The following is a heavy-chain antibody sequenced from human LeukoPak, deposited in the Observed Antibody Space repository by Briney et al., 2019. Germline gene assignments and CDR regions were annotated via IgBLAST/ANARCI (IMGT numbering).Heavy chain of an antibody. CDR2: IYYSGST. Sequence: SETLSLTCTVPGGSISSGDYYWSWIRQPPGKGLEWIGYIYYSGSTYYNPSLKSRVTISVDTSKNQFSLKLSSVTAADTAVYYCARARLDXRXXDXXGQGXXVTV. D-gene: IGHD3-9*01. CDR3: ARARLDXRXXDX. CDR1: GGSISSGDYY. J-gene: IGHJ3*02. V-gene: IGHV4-30-4*02.